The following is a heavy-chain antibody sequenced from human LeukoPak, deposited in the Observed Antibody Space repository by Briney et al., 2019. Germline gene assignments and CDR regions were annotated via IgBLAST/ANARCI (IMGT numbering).Heavy chain of an antibody. Sequence: GGSLRLSCEASGFTFSRSDMIWVRQAPGKGLEWVASINSDGSEGYYADVVKGRFTISRDNAKNSLYLQINSLRAEDTAVYYCARSSYSSSSSVWGQGTMVTVSS. CDR1: GFTFSRSD. CDR3: ARSSYSSSSSV. J-gene: IGHJ3*01. V-gene: IGHV3-7*03. CDR2: INSDGSEG. D-gene: IGHD6-6*01.